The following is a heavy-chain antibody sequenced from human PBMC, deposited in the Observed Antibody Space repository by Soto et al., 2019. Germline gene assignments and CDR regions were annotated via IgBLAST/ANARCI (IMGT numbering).Heavy chain of an antibody. CDR2: IYYSGST. CDR1: GGSIRIYY. D-gene: IGHD3-10*01. V-gene: IGHV4-59*01. CDR3: ARDSTGSGRHFLDY. Sequence: PSETLSLTCTVSGGSIRIYYWSWIRQPPGKGLEWIGYIYYSGSTDYNPSLKSRVTISVDTSKHQFSLKLSSVTAADTAVYYCARDSTGSGRHFLDYWGQGTRVTVSS. J-gene: IGHJ4*02.